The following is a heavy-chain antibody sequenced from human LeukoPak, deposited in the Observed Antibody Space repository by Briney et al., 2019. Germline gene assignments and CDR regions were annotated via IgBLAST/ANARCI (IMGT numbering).Heavy chain of an antibody. D-gene: IGHD5-12*01. V-gene: IGHV1-3*01. J-gene: IGHJ4*02. Sequence: ASVKVSCKASGYTFTSYAMHWVRQAPGQRLEWMGWINAGNGNTKYSQKFQGRVTITRDTSASTAYMELSSLRSEDTDVYYCARDQATRIPNFDYWGQGTLVTVSS. CDR3: ARDQATRIPNFDY. CDR1: GYTFTSYA. CDR2: INAGNGNT.